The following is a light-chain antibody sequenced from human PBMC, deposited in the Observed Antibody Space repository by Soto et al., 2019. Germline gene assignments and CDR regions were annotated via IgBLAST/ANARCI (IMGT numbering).Light chain of an antibody. CDR1: QSVSSN. CDR3: QQYGSSGT. J-gene: IGKJ1*01. CDR2: GAS. Sequence: EIVMAQSPATLSVSPGEVATLSCRASQSVSSNLAWYQQKPGQAPRLLIYGASTRATGIPARFSGSGSGTDFTLTISRLEPEDFAVYYCQQYGSSGTCGQGTKVDIK. V-gene: IGKV3-15*01.